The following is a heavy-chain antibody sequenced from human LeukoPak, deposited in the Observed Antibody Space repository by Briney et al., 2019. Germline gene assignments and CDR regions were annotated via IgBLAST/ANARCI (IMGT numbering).Heavy chain of an antibody. Sequence: GVSLRLSCAVSGFTFNHFAMSWVRQAPGKGLEWVAAISGSGGSTFYADSVKGRFTISRDSSKNTLFLQVDSLRAEDTAVYYCAREPQLSVATLFDFWGQGTLVTVSS. V-gene: IGHV3-23*01. CDR2: ISGSGGST. CDR1: GFTFNHFA. CDR3: AREPQLSVATLFDF. J-gene: IGHJ4*02. D-gene: IGHD5-12*01.